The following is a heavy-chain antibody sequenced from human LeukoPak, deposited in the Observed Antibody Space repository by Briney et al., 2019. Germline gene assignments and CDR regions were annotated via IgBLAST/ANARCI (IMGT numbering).Heavy chain of an antibody. CDR3: ARDRSYYDSTFFDY. J-gene: IGHJ4*02. CDR2: ISAYNGNT. V-gene: IGHV1-18*01. Sequence: ASVKVSCKASGYTFTSYGISWVRQAPGQGLEWMGWISAYNGNTNYAQKLQGRVTMTTDTSTSTAYMELRSLRSDDTAVYYCARDRSYYDSTFFDYWGQGTLVTVSS. CDR1: GYTFTSYG. D-gene: IGHD3-22*01.